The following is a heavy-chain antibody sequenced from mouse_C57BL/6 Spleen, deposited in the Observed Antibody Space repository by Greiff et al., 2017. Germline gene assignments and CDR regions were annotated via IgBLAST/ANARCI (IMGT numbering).Heavy chain of an antibody. CDR2: ITPNYGTT. CDR1: GYSFTDYN. Sequence: EVQLQEPGPELVKPGASVKISCKASGYSFTDYNMTWVKQSNGPSLEWIGVITPNYGTTSYNQKFKGKATLTVDQSSSTAYMQLSSLTSEDSAVYYCARKGSFYDALAYWGQGTALTVSA. D-gene: IGHD2-3*01. CDR3: ARKGSFYDALAY. J-gene: IGHJ2*01. V-gene: IGHV1-39*01.